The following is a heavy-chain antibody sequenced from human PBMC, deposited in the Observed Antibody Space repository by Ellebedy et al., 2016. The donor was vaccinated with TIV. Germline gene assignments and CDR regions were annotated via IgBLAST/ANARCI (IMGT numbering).Heavy chain of an antibody. V-gene: IGHV3-9*01. D-gene: IGHD6-13*01. CDR2: ISWNSGTT. Sequence: GGSLRLSCAASGLTFNDYAMHWVRQAPGKGLEWVSGISWNSGTTDYADSVKGRFTISRDNAKNSLYLEMNSLRPEDTAFYYCAKDRGAAGTFWYFDLWGRGTLVTVSS. J-gene: IGHJ2*01. CDR3: AKDRGAAGTFWYFDL. CDR1: GLTFNDYA.